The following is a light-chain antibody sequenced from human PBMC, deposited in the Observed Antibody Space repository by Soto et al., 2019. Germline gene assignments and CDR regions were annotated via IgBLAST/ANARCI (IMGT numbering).Light chain of an antibody. CDR2: DTS. CDR3: HPRKSRPRT. J-gene: IGKJ1*01. CDR1: QTVSNK. V-gene: IGKV3-11*01. Sequence: EIVMTQSPPNLSSTPVERATLSCRASQTVSNKLAWYQHKPGQAPRLLIYDTSNRATGIPARFSGSGSGTDFTLTISSIEPEDFAVYYFHPRKSRPRTLGQRTKLDIK.